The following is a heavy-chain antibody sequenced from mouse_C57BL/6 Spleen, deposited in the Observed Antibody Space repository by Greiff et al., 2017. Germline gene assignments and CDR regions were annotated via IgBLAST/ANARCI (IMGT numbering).Heavy chain of an antibody. D-gene: IGHD3-3*01. Sequence: DVKLQESGPGMVKPSQSLSLTCTVTGYSITSGYDWHWIRHFPGNKLEGMGYISYSGSTNYNPSLKSRISITHDPYKNHFFLKLKSVTTEDTATDYCARDRKGDAMDYWGQGTSVTVSS. CDR3: ARDRKGDAMDY. CDR1: GYSITSGYD. V-gene: IGHV3-1*01. CDR2: ISYSGST. J-gene: IGHJ4*01.